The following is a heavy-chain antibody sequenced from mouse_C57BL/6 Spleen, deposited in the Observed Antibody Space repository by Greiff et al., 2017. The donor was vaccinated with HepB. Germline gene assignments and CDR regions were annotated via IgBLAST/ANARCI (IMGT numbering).Heavy chain of an antibody. CDR1: GYSFTDHN. Sequence: EVQLQQSGPELVKPGASVKISCKASGYSFTDHNMNWVKQSTGKSLEWIGVIYPNYGTTSYNQKFKGKATLTVDQSSSTAYMQLNSLTYDDSAVYYCARAEGSYYYGSSLDYWGQGTTLTVSS. D-gene: IGHD1-1*01. CDR2: IYPNYGTT. J-gene: IGHJ2*01. CDR3: ARAEGSYYYGSSLDY. V-gene: IGHV1-39*01.